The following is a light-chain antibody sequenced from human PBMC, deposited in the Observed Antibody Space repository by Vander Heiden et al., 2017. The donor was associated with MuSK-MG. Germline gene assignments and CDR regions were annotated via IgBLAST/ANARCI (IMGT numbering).Light chain of an antibody. V-gene: IGKV3-15*01. CDR3: QQYNNWPLT. J-gene: IGKJ4*01. CDR2: GAS. Sequence: EIVMTPSPAPLSVSLGEWATLSCRASQNVNSNLAWYQQKPGQAPRLVIYGASTRATGIPARFSGSGSGTEFTLTISSLQSEDFAVYSCQQYNNWPLTFGGGTKVEIK. CDR1: QNVNSN.